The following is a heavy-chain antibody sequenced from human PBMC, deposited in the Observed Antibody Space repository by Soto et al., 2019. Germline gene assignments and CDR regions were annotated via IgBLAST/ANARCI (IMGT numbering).Heavy chain of an antibody. CDR1: GGSISSYY. V-gene: IGHV4-59*08. J-gene: IGHJ6*03. D-gene: IGHD2-8*01. CDR2: IYYSGST. CDR3: ARGLGNGPYHYYYYMDV. Sequence: PSETLSLTCTVSGGSISSYYWGWIRQPPGKGLEWIGYIYYSGSTNYNPSLKSRVTISVDTSKTQFSLKLGSVTAADTAVYYCARGLGNGPYHYYYYMDVWGKGTTVTVSS.